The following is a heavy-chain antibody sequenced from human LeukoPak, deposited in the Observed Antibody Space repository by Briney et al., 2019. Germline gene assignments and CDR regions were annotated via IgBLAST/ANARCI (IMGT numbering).Heavy chain of an antibody. V-gene: IGHV3-21*01. Sequence: PGGSLRLSCAASGFTFSSYSMNWVRQAPGKGLEWVSSISSSSSYIYYADSVKGRFTISRDNAKNSLYLQMNSLRAEDTAVYYCARGSDDYEGFDYWGQGTLVTVSS. CDR2: ISSSSSYI. D-gene: IGHD3-16*01. CDR1: GFTFSSYS. CDR3: ARGSDDYEGFDY. J-gene: IGHJ4*02.